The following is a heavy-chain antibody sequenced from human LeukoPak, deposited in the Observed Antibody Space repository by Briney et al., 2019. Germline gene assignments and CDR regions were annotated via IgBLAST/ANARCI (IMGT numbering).Heavy chain of an antibody. D-gene: IGHD2-8*01. CDR2: ISAYNGNT. CDR1: GYTFTSYG. Sequence: ASVKVSCKASGYTFTSYGISWVRQAPGQGLEWMGWISAYNGNTNYAQKLQGRVTVTTDTSTSTAYMELRSLRSDDTAVYYCGLRVTHNWFDPWGQGTLVTVSS. V-gene: IGHV1-18*01. J-gene: IGHJ5*02. CDR3: GLRVTHNWFDP.